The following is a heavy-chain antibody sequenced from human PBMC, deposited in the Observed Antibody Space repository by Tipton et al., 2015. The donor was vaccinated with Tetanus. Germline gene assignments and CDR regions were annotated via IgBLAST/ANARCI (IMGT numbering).Heavy chain of an antibody. J-gene: IGHJ5*02. V-gene: IGHV3-23*01. Sequence: SLRLSCAASGFTFSNYAMARVRQAPGKGLEWVSGISVRGSHTYYADPVKGRFSISRDNSKNTVYLQMNSLRDEDTAVYYRAKDPASRGWFDPWGQGTLVTVSS. CDR2: ISVRGSHT. CDR1: GFTFSNYA. CDR3: AKDPASRGWFDP.